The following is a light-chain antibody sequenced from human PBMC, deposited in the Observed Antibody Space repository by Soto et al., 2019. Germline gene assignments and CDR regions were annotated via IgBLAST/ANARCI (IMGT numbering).Light chain of an antibody. CDR3: PQYNNLPPFT. CDR2: GAS. V-gene: IGKV3-15*01. J-gene: IGKJ3*01. CDR1: QTVSSN. Sequence: EVVMTQSPATLSVSPGESATLSCRASQTVSSNLAWYQHKPGQAPRLLIYGASTRATGIPARFSGSGSGTDFTLTINNLQSEDSAVYFCPQYNNLPPFTSGPGTKVDIK.